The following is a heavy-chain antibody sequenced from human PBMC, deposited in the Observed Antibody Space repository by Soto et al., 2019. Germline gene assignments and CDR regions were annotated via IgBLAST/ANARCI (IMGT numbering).Heavy chain of an antibody. Sequence: SETLSLTCTVSGGSISSSSYWGWIRQPPGKGLEWIGSIYSIGSTYYNPSLKSRVTISVDTSKNQFSLKLTSVTAADTAVYYCGRAHRDLQQLVHYYYSMDVWGQGTTVTVSS. CDR3: GRAHRDLQQLVHYYYSMDV. D-gene: IGHD6-13*01. CDR1: GGSISSSSY. J-gene: IGHJ6*02. CDR2: IYSIGST. V-gene: IGHV4-39*07.